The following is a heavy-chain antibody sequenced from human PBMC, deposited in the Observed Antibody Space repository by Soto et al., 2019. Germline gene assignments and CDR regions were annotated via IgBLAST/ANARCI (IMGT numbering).Heavy chain of an antibody. CDR3: ARGSPVYGDYEGNWFDP. D-gene: IGHD4-17*01. J-gene: IGHJ5*02. V-gene: IGHV4-30-2*01. CDR2: IYHSGST. Sequence: RSLTYAGSGGSTIRGGDSWSWKRQPPGKGLEWIGYIYHSGSTYYNPSLKSRVTISVDRSKNQFSLKLSSVTAADTAVYYCARGSPVYGDYEGNWFDPWGQGTLVTVSS. CDR1: GGSTIRGGDS.